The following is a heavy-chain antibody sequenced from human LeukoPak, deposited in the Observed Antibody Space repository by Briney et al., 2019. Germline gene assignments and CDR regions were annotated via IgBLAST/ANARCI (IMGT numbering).Heavy chain of an antibody. CDR1: GFTFSNAW. CDR2: ISSSGSTI. J-gene: IGHJ4*02. V-gene: IGHV3-48*04. D-gene: IGHD2-15*01. CDR3: AREYSRVDY. Sequence: GGSLRLSCAASGFTFSNAWMNWVRQAPGKGLEWVSYISSSGSTIYYADSVKGRFTISRDNAENSLYLQMNSLRAEDTAVYYCAREYSRVDYWGQGTLVTVSS.